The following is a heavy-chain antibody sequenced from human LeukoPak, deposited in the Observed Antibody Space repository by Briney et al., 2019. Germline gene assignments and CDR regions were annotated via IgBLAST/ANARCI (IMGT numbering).Heavy chain of an antibody. D-gene: IGHD5-18*01. V-gene: IGHV4-59*11. CDR3: TTIKRGNIFGYFDF. J-gene: IGHJ4*02. Sequence: SETLSLTCTVSGGSTTTHHWNWIRQTPGKGLAWIGYVFDSGRTKENPSLKSRVTLSADTSKNHLSLRLSSVTAADTAVYYCTTIKRGNIFGYFDFCGQGSLVSVSS. CDR2: VFDSGRT. CDR1: GGSTTTHH.